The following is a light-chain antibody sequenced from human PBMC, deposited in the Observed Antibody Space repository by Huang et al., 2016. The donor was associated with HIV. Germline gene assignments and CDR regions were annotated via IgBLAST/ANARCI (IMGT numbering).Light chain of an antibody. J-gene: IGKJ3*01. CDR3: QQNNNWPPLFT. V-gene: IGKV3-15*01. CDR2: GAS. CDR1: QSVSSN. Sequence: EIVMTQSPATLSASPGERATLSCRASQSVSSNLAWYQQKPGQAPGLLIYGASTRATVIPARYSGSGSGTEFTLTLSSLQSEDFAVYYCQQNNNWPPLFTFGPGTKVDIK.